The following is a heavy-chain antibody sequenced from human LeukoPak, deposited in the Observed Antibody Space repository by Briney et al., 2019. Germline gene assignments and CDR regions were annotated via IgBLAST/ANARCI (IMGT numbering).Heavy chain of an antibody. Sequence: SETLSLTCTVSGGSISSYYWSWIRQPPGKGLEWIGYIYYSGSTNYNPSLKSQVTISVDTSKNQFSLKLSSVTAADTAVYYCARDRGGYSGSYFDYWGQGTLVTVSS. D-gene: IGHD1-26*01. CDR1: GGSISSYY. J-gene: IGHJ4*02. CDR3: ARDRGGYSGSYFDY. CDR2: IYYSGST. V-gene: IGHV4-59*01.